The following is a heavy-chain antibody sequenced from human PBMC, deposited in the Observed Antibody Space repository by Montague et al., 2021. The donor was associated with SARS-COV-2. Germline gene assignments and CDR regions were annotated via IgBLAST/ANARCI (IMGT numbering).Heavy chain of an antibody. Sequence: SETLSLTCTVSGGSISSSCYYWGWIRQPPGKELEGIGTIYYSGSTYHNPSLKSRVTISVDTSKNQFSLKLSSVTAADTAVYYCARGCFAPMVVVVIRGSFDYWGQGALVTVSS. CDR2: IYYSGST. V-gene: IGHV4-39*07. CDR1: GGSISSSCYY. D-gene: IGHD3-22*01. CDR3: ARGCFAPMVVVVIRGSFDY. J-gene: IGHJ4*02.